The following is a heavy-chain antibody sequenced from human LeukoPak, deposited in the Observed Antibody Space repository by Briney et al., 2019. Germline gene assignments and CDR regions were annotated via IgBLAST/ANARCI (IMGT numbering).Heavy chain of an antibody. D-gene: IGHD3-22*01. Sequence: ASVKVSCKAPGGTFSSYAINWVRQAPGQGLEWMGRIIPIFGITNYAQKLQGRVTITADRSTSTAYMELSSLRSEDTAVYYCARDFRRHYDSGGYSHFDYWGQGTLVTVSS. CDR2: IIPIFGIT. CDR1: GGTFSSYA. V-gene: IGHV1-69*04. CDR3: ARDFRRHYDSGGYSHFDY. J-gene: IGHJ4*02.